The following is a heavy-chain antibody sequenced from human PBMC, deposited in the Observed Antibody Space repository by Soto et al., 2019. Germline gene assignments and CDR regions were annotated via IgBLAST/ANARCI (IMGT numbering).Heavy chain of an antibody. J-gene: IGHJ6*02. V-gene: IGHV1-2*04. CDR1: GYTFTGYF. CDR2: INTNSGGT. D-gene: IGHD3-16*01. CDR3: ATLGLNYYYGLDV. Sequence: GASVKVSCKASGYTFTGYFMHWVRQAPGQGLEWMGWINTNSGGTNYAQKFQGWVTMTRDTSISAAYMEVSRPRSDDTAVYYCATLGLNYYYGLDVWGQGTTVTVSS.